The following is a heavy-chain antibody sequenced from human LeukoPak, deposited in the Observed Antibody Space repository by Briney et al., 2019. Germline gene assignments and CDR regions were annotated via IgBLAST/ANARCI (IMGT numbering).Heavy chain of an antibody. D-gene: IGHD6-6*01. Sequence: ASVTVSCTASGYTCTGYYMHWVRQAPGQGLEWMGWINPNSGDTNYAEKFQGRVTMTRDTSISTAYMDLRRLRSDDTAVYYCARDYSSSSGYFDYWGQGTLVSVSS. J-gene: IGHJ4*02. CDR1: GYTCTGYY. V-gene: IGHV1-2*02. CDR2: INPNSGDT. CDR3: ARDYSSSSGYFDY.